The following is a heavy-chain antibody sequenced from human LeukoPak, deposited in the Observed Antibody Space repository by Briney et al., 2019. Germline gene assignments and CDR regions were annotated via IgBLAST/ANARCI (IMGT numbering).Heavy chain of an antibody. CDR2: IYYSGST. CDR1: GGSISSGGYY. Sequence: SETLSLTCTVSGGSISSGGYYWRWIRQHPGKGLEWIGYIYYSGSTYYNPSLKSRVTISVDTSKNQFSLKLSSVTAADTAVYYCARSTVAGEMDYWGQGTLVTVSS. V-gene: IGHV4-31*03. CDR3: ARSTVAGEMDY. J-gene: IGHJ4*02. D-gene: IGHD6-19*01.